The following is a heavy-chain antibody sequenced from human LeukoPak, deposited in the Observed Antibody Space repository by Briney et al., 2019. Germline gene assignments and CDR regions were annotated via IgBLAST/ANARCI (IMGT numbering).Heavy chain of an antibody. D-gene: IGHD3-10*01. CDR2: IIPIFSPA. V-gene: IGHV1-69*01. Sequence: ASVKVSCKTSGGTFSMFAISWVRQAPGQGLEWMGGIIPIFSPANYAQKFQGRVTITADESTNTAYMELSSLRSEDTALYYCAKSTYYYGSGEGSNYWYFDLWGRGTLVTVSS. CDR1: GGTFSMFA. CDR3: AKSTYYYGSGEGSNYWYFDL. J-gene: IGHJ2*01.